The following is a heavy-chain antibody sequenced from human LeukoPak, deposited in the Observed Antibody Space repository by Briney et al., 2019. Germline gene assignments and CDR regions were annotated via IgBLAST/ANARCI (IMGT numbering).Heavy chain of an antibody. CDR1: GGSISSGGYS. CDR3: ARESELGNNWFDP. D-gene: IGHD7-27*01. V-gene: IGHV4-30-2*01. CDR2: IYHSGST. Sequence: SQTLSLTCAVSGGSISSGGYSWSWIRQPPGKDLEWIGYIYHSGSTYYNPSLKSRVTISVDRSKNQFSLKLSSVTAADTAVYYCARESELGNNWFDPWGQGTLVTVSS. J-gene: IGHJ5*02.